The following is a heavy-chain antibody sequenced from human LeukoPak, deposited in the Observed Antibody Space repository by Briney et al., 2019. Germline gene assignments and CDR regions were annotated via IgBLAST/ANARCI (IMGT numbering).Heavy chain of an antibody. CDR1: GFTFSSYW. J-gene: IGHJ6*02. V-gene: IGHV3-7*03. CDR2: INHNGNVI. Sequence: GGSLRLSRAASGFTFSSYWMNWARQAPGKGLEWVASINHNGNVIYYVDSVKGRFTISRDNAKNSLYLQMSNLRAEDTAVYFCARGGGLDVWGQGATVTVSS. CDR3: ARGGGLDV. D-gene: IGHD3-16*01.